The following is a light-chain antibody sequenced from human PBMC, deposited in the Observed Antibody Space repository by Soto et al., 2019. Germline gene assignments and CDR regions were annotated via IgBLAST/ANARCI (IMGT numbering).Light chain of an antibody. CDR3: QQYNNWPLT. J-gene: IGKJ4*01. CDR1: QSVSNN. Sequence: EIGMTQSPATLAVAPGERSTLSCRARQSVSNNLAWYQQKPGQAPRLLIYGASTRATGIPARFSGSGSGTEFTLTISSLQSEDFAVYYCQQYNNWPLTFGGGTKVDIK. V-gene: IGKV3-15*01. CDR2: GAS.